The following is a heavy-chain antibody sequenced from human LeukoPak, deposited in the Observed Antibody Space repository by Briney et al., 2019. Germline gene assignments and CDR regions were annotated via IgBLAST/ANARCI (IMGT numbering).Heavy chain of an antibody. J-gene: IGHJ5*02. CDR3: ARALSGYDYWFDP. CDR2: IYYSGST. Sequence: SETLSLTCTVSGGSISSYYWSWIRQPPGKGLEWIGYIYYSGSTNYNPSLKSRVTISVDTSKNQFSLKLSSVTAADTAVYYCARALSGYDYWFDPWGQGTLVTVSS. V-gene: IGHV4-59*08. D-gene: IGHD5-12*01. CDR1: GGSISSYY.